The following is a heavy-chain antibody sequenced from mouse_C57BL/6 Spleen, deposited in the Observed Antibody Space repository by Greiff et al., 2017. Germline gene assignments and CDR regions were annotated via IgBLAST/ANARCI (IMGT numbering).Heavy chain of an antibody. CDR3: ARYYGSSPHFYFDY. D-gene: IGHD1-1*01. J-gene: IGHJ2*01. V-gene: IGHV1-26*01. Sequence: EVQLQQSGPELVKPGASVKISCKASGYTFTDYYMNWVKQSHGKSLEWIGDINPNNGGTSYNQKFKGKATLTVDKSSSTAYMELRSLTSEDSAVYYCARYYGSSPHFYFDYWGQGTTRTVSS. CDR1: GYTFTDYY. CDR2: INPNNGGT.